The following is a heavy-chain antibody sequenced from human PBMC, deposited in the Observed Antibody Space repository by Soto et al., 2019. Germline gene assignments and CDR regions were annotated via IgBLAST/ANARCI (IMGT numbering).Heavy chain of an antibody. CDR2: IIPILGIA. D-gene: IGHD3-10*01. V-gene: IGHV1-69*02. Sequence: SVKVSCKASGGTFSSYTISWVRQAPGQGLEWMGRIIPILGIANYAQKFQGRVTITADKSTSTAYMELSSLRSEDTAVYYCARYYYGSGSPYDYYGMDVWGQGTTVTVSS. CDR1: GGTFSSYT. CDR3: ARYYYGSGSPYDYYGMDV. J-gene: IGHJ6*02.